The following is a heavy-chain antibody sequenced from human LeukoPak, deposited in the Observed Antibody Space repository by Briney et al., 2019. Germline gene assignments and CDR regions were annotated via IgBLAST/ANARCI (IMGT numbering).Heavy chain of an antibody. CDR3: TREESSPYDFWSGYHY. Sequence: GGSLRLSCTASGFTFGDYAMRWVRQAPGKGLEWVGFIRSKAYGGTTEYAASVKGRFTISRDDSKSIAYLQMNSLKTEDTAVYYCTREESSPYDFWSGYHYWGQGTLVTVSS. J-gene: IGHJ4*02. CDR2: IRSKAYGGTT. CDR1: GFTFGDYA. V-gene: IGHV3-49*04. D-gene: IGHD3-3*01.